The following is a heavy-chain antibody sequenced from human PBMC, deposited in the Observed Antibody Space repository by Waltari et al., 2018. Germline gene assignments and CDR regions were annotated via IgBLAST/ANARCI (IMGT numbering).Heavy chain of an antibody. CDR3: AREYCSGGSCYPY. CDR2: ISSSSSYI. Sequence: EVQLVESGGGLVKPGGSLRLSCAASGFTFSSYSMNWVRRAPGKGLEWVSSISSSSSYIYYADSVKGRFTISRDNAKNSLYLQMNSLRAEDTAVYYCAREYCSGGSCYPYWGQGTLVTVSS. D-gene: IGHD2-15*01. J-gene: IGHJ4*02. V-gene: IGHV3-21*01. CDR1: GFTFSSYS.